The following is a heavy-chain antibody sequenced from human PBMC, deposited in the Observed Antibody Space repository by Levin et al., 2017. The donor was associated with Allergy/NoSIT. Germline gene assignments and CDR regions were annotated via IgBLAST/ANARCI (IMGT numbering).Heavy chain of an antibody. CDR1: GFTFSSYW. J-gene: IGHJ4*02. V-gene: IGHV3-7*01. CDR2: IKQDGSEK. CDR3: ARDPPEWELPFDY. Sequence: AASVKVSCAASGFTFSSYWMSWVRQAPGKGLEWVANIKQDGSEKHYVASVKGRFTISRDNTKNSLYLQMNSLRAEDTAVYFCARDPPEWELPFDYWGQGTLVTVSS. D-gene: IGHD1-26*01.